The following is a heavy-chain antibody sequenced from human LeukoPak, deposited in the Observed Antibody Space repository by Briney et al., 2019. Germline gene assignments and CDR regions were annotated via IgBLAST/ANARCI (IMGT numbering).Heavy chain of an antibody. V-gene: IGHV1-8*01. D-gene: IGHD2-15*01. CDR1: XYTFTTYD. CDR2: MNPNSDNT. Sequence: ASVKVXXXXXXYTFTTYDINWVRQATGQGLEWMGWMNPNSDNTGYEQKFQGRVTMTRNTSISTAYMKLSSLRSEDSAVYYCARGTVRRFYSGYYFYRDVWGKGTTVTVSS. CDR3: ARGTVRRFYSGYYFYRDV. J-gene: IGHJ6*03.